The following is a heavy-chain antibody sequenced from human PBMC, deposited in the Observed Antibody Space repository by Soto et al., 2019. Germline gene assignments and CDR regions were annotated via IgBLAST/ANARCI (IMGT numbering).Heavy chain of an antibody. V-gene: IGHV3-53*01. D-gene: IGHD2-21*01. Sequence: EVQLVESGGGLIQPGGSLRLSCAASGFTVSSNYMIWVRQAPGKGLEWVSVIYSGGSTYYADSVKGRFTISRDNSKNTLYLQMNSLRAEDTAVYYCAREGDCYNGFRFDFDYWGQGTLVTVSS. CDR2: IYSGGST. CDR3: AREGDCYNGFRFDFDY. CDR1: GFTVSSNY. J-gene: IGHJ4*02.